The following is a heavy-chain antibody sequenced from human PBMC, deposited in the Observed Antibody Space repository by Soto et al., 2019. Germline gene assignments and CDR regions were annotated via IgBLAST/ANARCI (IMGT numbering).Heavy chain of an antibody. CDR3: AKGNDYYYYYMDV. J-gene: IGHJ6*03. CDR2: ISGSGGST. CDR1: GFTFCSYA. Sequence: GGSLRLSCAASGFTFCSYAMIWVRQAPGKGLEWVSAISGSGGSTYYADSVKGRFTISGDNSKNTLYLQMNSLRAEDTAVYYCAKGNDYYYYYMDVWGKGTTVTVSS. V-gene: IGHV3-23*01.